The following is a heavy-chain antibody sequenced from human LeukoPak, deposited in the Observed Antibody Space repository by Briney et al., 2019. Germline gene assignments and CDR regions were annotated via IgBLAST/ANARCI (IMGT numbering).Heavy chain of an antibody. V-gene: IGHV4-34*01. J-gene: IGHJ3*02. CDR2: INHSGST. Sequence: PSETLSLTCAVYGGSFSGYYWSWIRQPPGKGLEWIGEINHSGSTNYNPSLKSRVTISVDTSKNQFSLKLSSVTAADTAVYYCARTGGLRRGAFDIWGQGTMVTVSS. D-gene: IGHD5-12*01. CDR3: ARTGGLRRGAFDI. CDR1: GGSFSGYY.